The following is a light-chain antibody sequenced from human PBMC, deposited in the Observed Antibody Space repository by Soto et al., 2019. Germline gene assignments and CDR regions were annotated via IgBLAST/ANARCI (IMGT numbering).Light chain of an antibody. J-gene: IGKJ3*01. CDR1: QSVSSN. CDR2: GAS. V-gene: IGKV3-15*01. Sequence: EIVMTQSPATLSVSPGERATLSCRASQSVSSNLAWYQQKPGQAPRLLIYGASTRATGIPARFSGSGSGTEFPLPISSLQSEDFAFYYCQQYNNWPPAFTFGPGTKVDIK. CDR3: QQYNNWPPAFT.